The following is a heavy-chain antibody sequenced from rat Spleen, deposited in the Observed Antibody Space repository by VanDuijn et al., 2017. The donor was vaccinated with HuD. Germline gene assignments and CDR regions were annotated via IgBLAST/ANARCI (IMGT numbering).Heavy chain of an antibody. D-gene: IGHD1-8*01. J-gene: IGHJ4*01. CDR1: GFTFSNYD. Sequence: EVQLVESGGGLVQPGRSMKLSCAVSGFTFSNYDMAWVRQAPTKGLEWVASIDTGGSNTYYRQSVKGRFTISRDNAKSTLYLRMDSLRSEDTATYYCARPHSSHYVMDAWGQGASVTVSS. V-gene: IGHV5-25*01. CDR3: ARPHSSHYVMDA. CDR2: IDTGGSNT.